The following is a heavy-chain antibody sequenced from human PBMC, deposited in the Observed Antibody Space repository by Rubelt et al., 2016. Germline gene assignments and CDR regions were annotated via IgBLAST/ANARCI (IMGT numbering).Heavy chain of an antibody. J-gene: IGHJ3*02. Sequence: GKGLVWVSRIKGDGSWTSYADSVKGRFTISRDNAKNTLYLQMNSLRVEDTAVYYCARDLGEDDAFDIWGQGTLVSVSS. CDR3: ARDLGEDDAFDI. V-gene: IGHV3-74*01. D-gene: IGHD1-26*01. CDR2: IKGDGSWT.